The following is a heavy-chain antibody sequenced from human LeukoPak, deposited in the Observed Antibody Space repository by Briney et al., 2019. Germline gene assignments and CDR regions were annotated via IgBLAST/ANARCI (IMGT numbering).Heavy chain of an antibody. CDR2: IYYSGNT. V-gene: IGHV4-39*01. CDR3: ARREDGYIWYYYYYMDV. CDR1: GVSISSSNSY. D-gene: IGHD5-24*01. Sequence: ASETLSLTCTVSGVSISSSNSYWGWIRQPPGKGLEWIGSIYYSGNTYYNASLKSQVSISIDTSKNQFSLKLSSVTAADTAVYYCARREDGYIWYYYYYMDVWGKGTTVTVSS. J-gene: IGHJ6*03.